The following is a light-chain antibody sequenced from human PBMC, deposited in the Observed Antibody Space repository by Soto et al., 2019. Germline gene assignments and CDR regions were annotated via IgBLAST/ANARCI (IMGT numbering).Light chain of an antibody. V-gene: IGKV1-39*01. CDR2: AAS. CDR3: QQSYNSPPIT. Sequence: IQMTQSPSSLSASVADRVTITCRAGQTIFSSINWYQQRPGKAPTRLIYAASSLQSGVPSRFRGSGYGTDFALTITSLQPEDFAIYYCQQSYNSPPITFGQGTRLEIK. J-gene: IGKJ5*01. CDR1: QTIFSS.